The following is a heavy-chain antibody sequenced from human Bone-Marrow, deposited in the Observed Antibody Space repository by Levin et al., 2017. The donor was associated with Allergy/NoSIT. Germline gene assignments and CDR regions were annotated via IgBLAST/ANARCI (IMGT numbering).Heavy chain of an antibody. CDR1: GFTFSSYW. CDR2: INSDGSST. J-gene: IGHJ5*02. V-gene: IGHV3-74*01. D-gene: IGHD2-15*01. CDR3: ARDRRYVGGSNWFDP. Sequence: LSLTCAASGFTFSSYWMHWVRQAPGKGLVWVSRINSDGSSTSYADSVKGRFTISRDNAKNTLYLQMNSLRAEDTAVYYCARDRRYVGGSNWFDPWGQGTLVTVSS.